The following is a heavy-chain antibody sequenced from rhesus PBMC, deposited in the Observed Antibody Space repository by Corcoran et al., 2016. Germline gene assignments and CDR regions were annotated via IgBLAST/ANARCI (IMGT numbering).Heavy chain of an antibody. CDR2: ITYSGST. D-gene: IGHD5-42*01. CDR1: GGSIRSGYYY. Sequence: QVQLQESGPGLVKPSETLSLTCAVSGGSIRSGYYYWSWIRQPQGKGLEWIGYITYSGSTSYNPSLKSRVTISRDTSKNQFSLKLSSVTAADTAVYYCAREPRDTHPVFDYWGQGVLVTVSS. CDR3: AREPRDTHPVFDY. V-gene: IGHV4-122*02. J-gene: IGHJ4*01.